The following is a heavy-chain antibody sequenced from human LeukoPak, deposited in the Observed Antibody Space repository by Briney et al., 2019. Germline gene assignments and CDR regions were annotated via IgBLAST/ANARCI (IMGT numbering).Heavy chain of an antibody. D-gene: IGHD6-19*01. CDR3: ARASVIAVAGTPEDY. Sequence: ASVTVSCKASGYTFTSYGISWVRQAPGQRLEWMGWISAYNGNTNYAQKLQGRVTMTTDTSTSTAYMELRSLRSDDTAVYYCARASVIAVAGTPEDYWGQGTLVTVSS. J-gene: IGHJ4*02. CDR2: ISAYNGNT. V-gene: IGHV1-18*01. CDR1: GYTFTSYG.